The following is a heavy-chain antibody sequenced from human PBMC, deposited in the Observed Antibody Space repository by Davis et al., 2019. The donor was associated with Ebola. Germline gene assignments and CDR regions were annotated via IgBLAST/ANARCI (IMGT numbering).Heavy chain of an antibody. CDR3: ARAQGRYSGYVDP. D-gene: IGHD5-12*01. CDR2: INHSGST. J-gene: IGHJ5*02. CDR1: GGSFIGYY. Sequence: MPSETLSLTCAVYGGSFIGYYWSWIRQPPGKGLEWIGEINHSGSTNYNPSLKSRVTISVDTSKNQFSLKLSSVTAADTAVYYCARAQGRYSGYVDPWGQGTLVTVSS. V-gene: IGHV4-34*01.